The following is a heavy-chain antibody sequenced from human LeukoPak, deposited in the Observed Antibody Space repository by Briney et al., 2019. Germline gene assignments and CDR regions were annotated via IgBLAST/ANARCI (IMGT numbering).Heavy chain of an antibody. CDR1: GFTFSSYG. V-gene: IGHV3-30*18. J-gene: IGHJ4*02. Sequence: PGRSLRLSCAASGFTFSSYGMHWVRQAPGKGLEWVAVISYDGSNKYYADSVKGRFTISRDNSKNTLYLQMNSLRAEDTAGYYCAKDSTAMVNREYFDYWGQGTLVSVSS. D-gene: IGHD5-18*01. CDR3: AKDSTAMVNREYFDY. CDR2: ISYDGSNK.